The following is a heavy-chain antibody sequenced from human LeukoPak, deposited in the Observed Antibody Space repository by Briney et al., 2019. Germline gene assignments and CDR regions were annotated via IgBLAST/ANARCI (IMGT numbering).Heavy chain of an antibody. V-gene: IGHV5-51*01. CDR3: ARELQFCSTANCYTRDF. CDR1: GYSFTNYW. D-gene: IGHD2-2*01. J-gene: IGHJ4*02. CDR2: IYPGDSDT. Sequence: GGSLGLSCKGSGYSFTNYWIGWVRQMPGKGLEWMGLIYPGDSDTRYSPSFQGQVTISADKSINTAYLQWSSLKASDTAMYYCARELQFCSTANCYTRDFWGQGTLVTVSS.